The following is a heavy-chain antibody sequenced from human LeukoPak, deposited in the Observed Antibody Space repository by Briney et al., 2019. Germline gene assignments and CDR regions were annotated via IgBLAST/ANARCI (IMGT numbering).Heavy chain of an antibody. Sequence: PGGSLRLSCAASGFTFSSYGMHWVRQAPGKGLEWVAVIWYDGSNKYYVDSVKGRFTISRDNSKNTLYLEMTSLRAEDTAVYYCVNQISGWVYWGQGTLVTVSS. D-gene: IGHD6-19*01. CDR1: GFTFSSYG. J-gene: IGHJ4*02. CDR2: IWYDGSNK. CDR3: VNQISGWVY. V-gene: IGHV3-33*06.